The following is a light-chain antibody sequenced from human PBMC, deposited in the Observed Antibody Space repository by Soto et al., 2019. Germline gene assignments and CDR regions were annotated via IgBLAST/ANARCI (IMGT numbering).Light chain of an antibody. J-gene: IGKJ4*01. CDR2: GAS. V-gene: IGKV3-15*01. Sequence: EIVMTQSPATLSVSPGERATLSCRASRSISSDLAWYQQTPGQAPRLLIYGASTRATGIPARFSGSGSGTEFTLTISSLQSEDFALYYCQQYNNWPPLTFGGGTKVEIK. CDR3: QQYNNWPPLT. CDR1: RSISSD.